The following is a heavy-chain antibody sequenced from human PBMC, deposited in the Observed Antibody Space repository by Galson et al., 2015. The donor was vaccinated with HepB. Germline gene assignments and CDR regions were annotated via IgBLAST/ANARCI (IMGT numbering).Heavy chain of an antibody. CDR2: INTNTTYN. CDR3: ARVAPRGCEWYGAFEN. Sequence: SVKLSCKGSGYTFTSYYINWVRQIPGKGLERVAIINTNTTYNNYGDSVQGQVTISTDNSNNTPYLQMSSLTASDTAMYYCARVAPRGCEWYGAFENWGQGTMVTVSS. J-gene: IGHJ3*02. V-gene: IGHV3-21*04. D-gene: IGHD6-6*01. CDR1: GYTFTSYY.